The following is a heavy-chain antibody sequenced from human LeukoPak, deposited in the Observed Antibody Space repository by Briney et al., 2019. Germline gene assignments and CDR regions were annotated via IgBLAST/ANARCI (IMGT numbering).Heavy chain of an antibody. V-gene: IGHV4-39*07. J-gene: IGHJ4*02. CDR2: IYYSGRT. CDR1: GRSINSSNCF. CDR3: ARSTKWFGVYYFDY. D-gene: IGHD3-10*01. Sequence: SETLSLTCTVSGRSINSSNCFWGWIRQPPGKGLEWIGNIYYSGRTWYNPSLKSRVTISVDTSKTQFSLRLNSVTAADTAVYYCARSTKWFGVYYFDYWGQGTLVTVSS.